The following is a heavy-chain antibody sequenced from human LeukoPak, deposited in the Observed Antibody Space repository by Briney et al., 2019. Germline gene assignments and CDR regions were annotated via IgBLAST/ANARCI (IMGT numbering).Heavy chain of an antibody. V-gene: IGHV3-48*01. Sequence: GGSLRLSCAASGFTFSSYSMNWVRQAPGKGLEWVSYISSSSSTIYYADSVKGRFTTSRDNAKNSLYLQMNSLRAEDTAVYYCARDPNWGIDYWGQGTLVTVSS. CDR2: ISSSSSTI. CDR3: ARDPNWGIDY. D-gene: IGHD7-27*01. J-gene: IGHJ4*02. CDR1: GFTFSSYS.